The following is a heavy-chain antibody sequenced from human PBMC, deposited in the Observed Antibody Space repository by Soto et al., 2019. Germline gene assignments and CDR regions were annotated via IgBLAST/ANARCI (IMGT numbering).Heavy chain of an antibody. CDR1: GFTFNNAW. D-gene: IGHD3-22*01. CDR2: MKSKSEGETT. J-gene: IGHJ4*02. CDR3: TAQFYFDASGYSFDL. V-gene: IGHV3-15*01. Sequence: LRLSCAASGFTFNNAWMGWVRQAPGQGLEWVGHMKSKSEGETTDYAAPVKGRFTISRDDSKYTVYLQMNSLTTEDTAVYYCTAQFYFDASGYSFDLWGQGTLVTVSS.